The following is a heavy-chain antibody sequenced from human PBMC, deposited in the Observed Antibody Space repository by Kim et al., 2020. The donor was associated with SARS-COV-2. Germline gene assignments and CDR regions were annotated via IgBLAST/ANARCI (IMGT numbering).Heavy chain of an antibody. D-gene: IGHD3-22*01. Sequence: GGSLRLSCVASGFTFSSYAMSWVRQAPGKGLEWVSAISGSGGSTYYADSVKGRFTISRDNSKNTLYLQMNSLRAEDTAVYYCAKDDSSGYFYYFDYWGQGTLVTVSS. J-gene: IGHJ4*02. CDR3: AKDDSSGYFYYFDY. CDR1: GFTFSSYA. V-gene: IGHV3-23*01. CDR2: ISGSGGST.